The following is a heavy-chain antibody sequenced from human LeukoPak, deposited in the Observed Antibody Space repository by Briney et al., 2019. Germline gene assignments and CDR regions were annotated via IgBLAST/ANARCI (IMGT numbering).Heavy chain of an antibody. CDR1: AGSISSHY. Sequence: SETLSLTCSVSAGSISSHYWSWIRQPPGKGLEWLGHAYYSGTTNYNPSLKSRVSISVDTSKNQFSLRLSSVTAADTAMYYCARGRSSNWRRDECYMDVWGKGTTVTVSS. D-gene: IGHD6-13*01. J-gene: IGHJ6*03. CDR3: ARGRSSNWRRDECYMDV. V-gene: IGHV4-59*11. CDR2: AYYSGTT.